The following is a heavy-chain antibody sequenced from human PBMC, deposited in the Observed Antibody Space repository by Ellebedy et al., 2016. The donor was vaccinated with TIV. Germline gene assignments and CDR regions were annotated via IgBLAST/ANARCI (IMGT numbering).Heavy chain of an antibody. CDR3: ARDPPDY. J-gene: IGHJ4*02. V-gene: IGHV1-2*02. Sequence: ASVKVSXXASGYTFTSYDISWVRQAPGQGLEWMGWINPNSGGTNYAQKFQGRVTMTRDTSISTAYMELSRLRSDDTAVYYCARDPPDYWGQGTLVTVSS. CDR2: INPNSGGT. CDR1: GYTFTSYD.